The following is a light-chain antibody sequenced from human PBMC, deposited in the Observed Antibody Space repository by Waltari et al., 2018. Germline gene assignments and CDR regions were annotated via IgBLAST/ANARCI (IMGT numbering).Light chain of an antibody. CDR1: QSLLHRNGYNY. J-gene: IGKJ1*01. V-gene: IGKV2-28*01. CDR3: MQALQSPRT. Sequence: DIVMTQSPLSLPVTPGEPASISCRSSQSLLHRNGYNYLDWYLQKPGQSPQLLIYLGSNRASGVPDRFSGSGSGTDFTLKISRVEADDVVVYYCMQALQSPRTFGQGTKVEIK. CDR2: LGS.